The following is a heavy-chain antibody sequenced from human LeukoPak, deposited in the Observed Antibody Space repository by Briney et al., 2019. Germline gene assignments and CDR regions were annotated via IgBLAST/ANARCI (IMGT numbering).Heavy chain of an antibody. D-gene: IGHD2-2*01. CDR2: ISSSGSTM. J-gene: IGHJ4*02. V-gene: IGHV3-11*04. Sequence: GGSLRLSCAASGFTFSDYYMSWIRQAPGKGLEWGSYISSSGSTMYYADSVKGRFTISRDNAKNSLYLQMNSLRAEDTAMYYCARGRIVVVPAAPIDYWGQGTLVTVSS. CDR1: GFTFSDYY. CDR3: ARGRIVVVPAAPIDY.